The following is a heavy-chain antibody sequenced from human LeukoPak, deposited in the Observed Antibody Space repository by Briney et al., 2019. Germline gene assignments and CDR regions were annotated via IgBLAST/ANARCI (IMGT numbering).Heavy chain of an antibody. CDR3: ARDNYYDSSGYYPPWFDP. CDR1: GGTFSSYA. J-gene: IGHJ5*02. CDR2: IIPIFGTA. V-gene: IGHV1-69*05. D-gene: IGHD3-22*01. Sequence: RASVKVSCKASGGTFSSYAISWVRQAPGQRLEWMGGIIPIFGTANYAQKFQGRVTITTDESTSTAYMELSSLRSEDTAVYYCARDNYYDSSGYYPPWFDPWGQGTLVTVPS.